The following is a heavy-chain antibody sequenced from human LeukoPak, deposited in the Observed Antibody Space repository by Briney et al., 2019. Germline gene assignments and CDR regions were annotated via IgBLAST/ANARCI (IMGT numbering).Heavy chain of an antibody. CDR1: GFTFSNYA. V-gene: IGHV3-30-3*01. CDR3: ARSQWSDY. J-gene: IGHJ4*02. Sequence: AGGSLRLSCVASGFTFSNYAMYWVRQAPGKGLEWVAVISYDENNKYYTDSVKGRFTISRDNSKNTLYLQMNSLRAEDTAVYYCARSQWSDYWGQGTLVTVSS. D-gene: IGHD2-8*01. CDR2: ISYDENNK.